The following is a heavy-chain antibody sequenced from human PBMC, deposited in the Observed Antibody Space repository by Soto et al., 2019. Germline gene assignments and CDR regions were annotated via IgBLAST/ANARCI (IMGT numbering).Heavy chain of an antibody. D-gene: IGHD3-16*01. V-gene: IGHV3-30*18. CDR1: GFTFSSYG. Sequence: GGSLRLSCAASGFTFSSYGMHWVRQAPGKGLEWVAVISYDGSNKYYADSVKGRFTISRDNSKNTLYLQMNSLRAEDTAVYYCAKLGVGGESYAEYFQHWGQGTLVTVSS. CDR3: AKLGVGGESYAEYFQH. J-gene: IGHJ1*01. CDR2: ISYDGSNK.